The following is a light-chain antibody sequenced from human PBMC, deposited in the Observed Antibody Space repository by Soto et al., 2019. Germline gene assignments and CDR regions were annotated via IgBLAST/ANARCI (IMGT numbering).Light chain of an antibody. J-gene: IGKJ2*01. CDR3: QQYANWPPYN. V-gene: IGKV3-15*01. Sequence: TQSPDTLSASLGEIVTLSCKASQSIGPNLAWYQQRPGQAPRLLIHRASMRATGVPARFIGRGFGTEFTLTITNLQSEDFAVYFCQQYANWPPYNFGQGTKLDI. CDR1: QSIGPN. CDR2: RAS.